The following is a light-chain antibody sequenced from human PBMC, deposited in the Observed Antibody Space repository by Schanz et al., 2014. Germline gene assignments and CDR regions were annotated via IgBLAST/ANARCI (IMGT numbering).Light chain of an antibody. V-gene: IGLV1-44*01. CDR3: SSYAGSSFVV. CDR2: SHN. CDR1: SSNIGSNT. Sequence: QSVLTQPPSASGTPGQRVTISCSGSSSNIGSNTVNWYQQLPGTAPKLLIYSHNQRPSVVPDRFSGSKSATSASLAITGRQAEDEGDYDCSSYAGSSFVVFGGGTKLTVL. J-gene: IGLJ2*01.